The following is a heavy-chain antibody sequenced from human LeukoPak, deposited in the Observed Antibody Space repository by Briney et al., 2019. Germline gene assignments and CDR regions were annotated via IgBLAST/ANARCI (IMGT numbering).Heavy chain of an antibody. CDR1: GFTLGEYA. CDR2: IRSKLYGGAA. Sequence: GGSLRLSCAASGFTLGEYAPSWVRQAPGKGLEWIGFIRSKLYGGAAEYAASVKGRFIFSRDGSKSIAYLQMNSLKIADTAVYYCARGGSDYFNYEYPSWGQGTLVIVSS. CDR3: ARGGSDYFNYEYPS. J-gene: IGHJ5*02. V-gene: IGHV3-49*04. D-gene: IGHD4-11*01.